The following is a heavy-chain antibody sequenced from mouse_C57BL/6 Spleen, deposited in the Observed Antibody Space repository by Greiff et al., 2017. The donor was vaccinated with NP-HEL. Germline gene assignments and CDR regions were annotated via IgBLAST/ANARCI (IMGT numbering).Heavy chain of an antibody. CDR3: ARAHGNYFAWFAY. D-gene: IGHD2-1*01. V-gene: IGHV5-17*01. CDR2: ISSGSSTI. CDR1: GFTFSDYG. Sequence: EVKLVESGGGLVKPGGSLKLSCAASGFTFSDYGMHWVRQAPEKGLEWVAYISSGSSTIYYADTVKGRFTISRDNAKNTLFLQMTSLRSEDTAMYYCARAHGNYFAWFAYWGQGTLVTVSA. J-gene: IGHJ3*01.